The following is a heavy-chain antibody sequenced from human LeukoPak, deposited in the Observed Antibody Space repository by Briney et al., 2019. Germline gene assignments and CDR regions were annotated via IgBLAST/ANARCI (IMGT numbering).Heavy chain of an antibody. CDR3: ARGLYYDFWSGRGYYMDV. V-gene: IGHV4-34*01. D-gene: IGHD3-3*01. CDR2: INHSGST. Sequence: SETLSLTCAVYGGSFSGYYWSWIRQPPGKGLEWIGEINHSGSTNYNPSLKSRVTISVDTSKNQFSLKLSSVTAADTAVYYCARGLYYDFWSGRGYYMDVWGKGTTVTVSS. J-gene: IGHJ6*03. CDR1: GGSFSGYY.